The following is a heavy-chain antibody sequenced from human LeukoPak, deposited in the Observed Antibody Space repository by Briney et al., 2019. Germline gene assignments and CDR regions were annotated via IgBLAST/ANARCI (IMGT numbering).Heavy chain of an antibody. CDR1: GGSFSGYY. D-gene: IGHD3-10*01. CDR2: INHSGST. CDR3: ARGLFLYGSGGYSYYFDY. V-gene: IGHV4-34*01. J-gene: IGHJ4*01. Sequence: SETLSLTCAVYGGSFSGYYWSWIRQPPGKGLEWIGEINHSGSTNYNPSLKSRVTISVDTSKNQFSLKLSSVTAADTAVYYCARGLFLYGSGGYSYYFDYWGQEPWSPSPQ.